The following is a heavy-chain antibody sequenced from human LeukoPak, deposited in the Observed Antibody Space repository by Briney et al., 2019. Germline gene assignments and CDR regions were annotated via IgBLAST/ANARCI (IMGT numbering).Heavy chain of an antibody. D-gene: IGHD3-22*01. CDR3: VRGNYDSRGYSNAFDI. CDR1: GGSISSYH. CDR2: ISYSGST. Sequence: AETLSLTCTVSGGSISSYHWSWIRQPPGKRLEWMGFISYSGSTNSNPSLKSRVAISIDTSENQFSLKLSSVTAADTAVYYCVRGNYDSRGYSNAFDIWGQGAMVTVSS. V-gene: IGHV4-59*01. J-gene: IGHJ3*02.